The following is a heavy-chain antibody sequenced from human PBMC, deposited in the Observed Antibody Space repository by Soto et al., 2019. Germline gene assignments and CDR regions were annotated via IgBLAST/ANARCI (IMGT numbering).Heavy chain of an antibody. J-gene: IGHJ4*02. Sequence: QVQLVQSGAEVKKPGSSVKVSCKASGGTFSSYAISWVRQAPVQGLEWMGGIIPIFGTANYAQKFQGRVTITADESTSTAYMELSSLRAEDTAVYYCAREGATVGTPYYFDYWGQGTLFTVSS. CDR3: AREGATVGTPYYFDY. D-gene: IGHD1-26*01. CDR1: GGTFSSYA. V-gene: IGHV1-69*01. CDR2: IIPIFGTA.